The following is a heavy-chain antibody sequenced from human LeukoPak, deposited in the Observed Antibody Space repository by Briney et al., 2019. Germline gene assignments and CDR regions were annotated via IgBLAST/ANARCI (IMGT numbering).Heavy chain of an antibody. CDR1: GGSISSYY. V-gene: IGHV4-59*01. D-gene: IGHD2-2*01. Sequence: KPSETLSLTCTVSGGSISSYYWSWIRQPPGKGLEWIGYIYYSGSTNYNPSLKSRVTISVDTSKNQFSLKLSSVTAADTAVYYCARDLIAGYCSSTSCYDDAFDIWGQGTMVTVSS. CDR3: ARDLIAGYCSSTSCYDDAFDI. J-gene: IGHJ3*02. CDR2: IYYSGST.